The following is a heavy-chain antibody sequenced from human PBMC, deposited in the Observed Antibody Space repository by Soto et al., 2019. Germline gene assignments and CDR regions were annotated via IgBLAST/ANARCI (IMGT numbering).Heavy chain of an antibody. J-gene: IGHJ5*02. CDR1: VASIGIGGW. Sequence: PSETLCITCAISVASIGIGGWLSWFRQPPGKGLEWIAEIFHDGNTNYSPSLKSRVTISVDKSQNQFSLNVYSVTAADTAVYYCARHEGWTGPDQWGQGTLVTVSS. CDR3: ARHEGWTGPDQ. CDR2: IFHDGNT. D-gene: IGHD2-8*02. V-gene: IGHV4-4*02.